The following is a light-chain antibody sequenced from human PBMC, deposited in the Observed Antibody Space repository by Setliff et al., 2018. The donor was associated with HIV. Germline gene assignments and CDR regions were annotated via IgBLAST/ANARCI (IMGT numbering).Light chain of an antibody. CDR3: CSYAGSYTVL. J-gene: IGLJ2*01. CDR1: SSDIGGYNF. Sequence: QSALTQPASVSGSPGQSITISCTGTSSDIGGYNFVSWYQQYPGEAPKLIISDNTKRPSGVSDRFSASKSGNTASLTISGLRAGDEADYYCCSYAGSYTVLFGGGTK. CDR2: DNT. V-gene: IGLV2-14*03.